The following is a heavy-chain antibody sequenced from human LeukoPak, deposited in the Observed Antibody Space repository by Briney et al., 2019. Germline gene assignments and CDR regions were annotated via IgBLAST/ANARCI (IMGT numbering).Heavy chain of an antibody. J-gene: IGHJ4*02. D-gene: IGHD1-26*01. CDR2: IKQDGSEK. Sequence: GGSLRLSCVASGFTFSSYWMSWVRQAPGKGLEWVANIKQDGSEKYYVDSVEGRFTISRDNAKNSLYLQLNSLRAEDTAVYFCARDDGSRSVDYWGQGTLVTVSS. V-gene: IGHV3-7*01. CDR3: ARDDGSRSVDY. CDR1: GFTFSSYW.